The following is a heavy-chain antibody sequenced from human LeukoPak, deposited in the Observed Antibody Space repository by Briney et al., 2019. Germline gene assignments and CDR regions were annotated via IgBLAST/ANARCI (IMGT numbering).Heavy chain of an antibody. CDR3: ARDFCSTSCNLGY. J-gene: IGHJ4*02. D-gene: IGHD2-2*01. CDR1: GYTFTSYG. Sequence: GASVKVSCKASGYTFTSYGISWVRQAPGQGLEWMGWISAYNGNTNYAQKFQGRVTITADESTSTAYMELSSLRSEDTAVYYCARDFCSTSCNLGYWGQGTLVTVSS. V-gene: IGHV1-18*01. CDR2: ISAYNGNT.